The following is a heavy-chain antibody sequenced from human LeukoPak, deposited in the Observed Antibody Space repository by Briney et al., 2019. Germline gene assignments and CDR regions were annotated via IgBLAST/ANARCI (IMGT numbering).Heavy chain of an antibody. J-gene: IGHJ3*02. D-gene: IGHD3-22*01. V-gene: IGHV4-61*02. Sequence: SETLSLTCTVSGGSITSGSYFWSWIRQPAGKGLEWIGRISPSGSTNYNPSLKSRLTISIDTSKNQFSLKLGSVTAADTAVYYCARSYYFDSSGSKDAFDIWGQGTMVTVSS. CDR3: ARSYYFDSSGSKDAFDI. CDR1: GGSITSGSYF. CDR2: ISPSGST.